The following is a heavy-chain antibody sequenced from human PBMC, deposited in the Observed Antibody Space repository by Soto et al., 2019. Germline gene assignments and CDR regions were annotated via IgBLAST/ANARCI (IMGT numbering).Heavy chain of an antibody. Sequence: SETLSLTCTVSGGSISSSYRSWIRQPPGKGLEWLAYIYDDGSANYNPSLKSRATISLDMSKNQFSLKLTSVTAADTAVYYCARDKYCSGGSCRKNWFDPWGQGTLVTVSS. CDR1: GGSISSSY. D-gene: IGHD2-15*01. CDR2: IYDDGSA. V-gene: IGHV4-59*01. J-gene: IGHJ5*02. CDR3: ARDKYCSGGSCRKNWFDP.